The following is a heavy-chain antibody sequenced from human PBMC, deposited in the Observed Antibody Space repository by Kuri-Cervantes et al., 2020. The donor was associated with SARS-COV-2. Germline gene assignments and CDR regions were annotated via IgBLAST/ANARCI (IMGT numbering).Heavy chain of an antibody. J-gene: IGHJ6*02. CDR3: AKDLGSGWYYYGMDV. D-gene: IGHD6-19*01. CDR2: ISGSGGST. Sequence: GESLKISCAASGFTFSSYAMSWVRQAPGKGLEWVSAISGSGGSTHYADSVKGRFTISRDNSKNTLYLQMNSLRAEDTAVYYCAKDLGSGWYYYGMDVWGQGTTVTVSS. CDR1: GFTFSSYA. V-gene: IGHV3-23*01.